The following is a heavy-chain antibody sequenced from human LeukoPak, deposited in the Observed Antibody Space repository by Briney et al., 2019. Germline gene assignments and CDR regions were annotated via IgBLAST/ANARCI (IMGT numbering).Heavy chain of an antibody. D-gene: IGHD3-22*01. CDR2: ISGSGGST. Sequence: GGSLRLSCAASGFTFSSYAMSWVRQAPGKGLEWVSAISGSGGSTYYADSVKGRFTISRDNSKNTPYLQMNSLRAEDTAVYYCAKDRYYYDSSGPLDYWGQGTLVTVSS. CDR1: GFTFSSYA. CDR3: AKDRYYYDSSGPLDY. J-gene: IGHJ4*02. V-gene: IGHV3-23*01.